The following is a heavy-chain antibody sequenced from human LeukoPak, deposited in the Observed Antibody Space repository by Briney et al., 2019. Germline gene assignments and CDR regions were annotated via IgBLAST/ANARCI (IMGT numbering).Heavy chain of an antibody. D-gene: IGHD3-9*01. J-gene: IGHJ4*02. V-gene: IGHV2-5*02. CDR2: IYWDDDK. Sequence: SGPTLVKPTETLTLTCTVSGFSVSTSGVAVGWIRQPPGKALEWLALIYWDDDKRYSPSLRNRLTITKDTSRNQVVLTMTNMDPVDTATYYCAHRGIASRGYYDIFDYWGQGTLVTVSS. CDR3: AHRGIASRGYYDIFDY. CDR1: GFSVSTSGVA.